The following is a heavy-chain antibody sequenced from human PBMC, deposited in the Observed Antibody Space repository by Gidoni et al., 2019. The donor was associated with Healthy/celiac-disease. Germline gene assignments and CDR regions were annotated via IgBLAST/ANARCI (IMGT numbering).Heavy chain of an antibody. J-gene: IGHJ1*01. V-gene: IGHV1-18*01. CDR3: TRGSSGWYEYLQN. CDR2: ISANHGNT. CDR1: VYTFTSYG. D-gene: IGHD6-19*01. Sequence: QVQLVQSGAEVTKPGAAVQVSAKTSVYTFTSYGISWVRQAPGQGLEWSGWISANHGNTNYAQKLQGRVTMTTDTSTSSAYMELRSLRSDDTAMYYCTRGSSGWYEYLQNWGQGTLVTVSS.